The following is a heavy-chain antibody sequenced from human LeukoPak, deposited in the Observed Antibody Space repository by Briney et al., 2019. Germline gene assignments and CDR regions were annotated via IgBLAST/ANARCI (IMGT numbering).Heavy chain of an antibody. CDR2: ISSSGSTI. D-gene: IGHD3-22*01. V-gene: IGHV3-11*01. CDR3: ARDTTYYYDSSGYYYYYYYGMDV. CDR1: GFTFSDYY. Sequence: GGSLRLSCAASGFTFSDYYMSWIRQAPGKGLEWVSYISSSGSTIYYADSVKGRFTISRDNAKNSLYLQMNSLRAEDTAVYYCARDTTYYYDSSGYYYYYYYGMDVWGQGTTVTVSS. J-gene: IGHJ6*02.